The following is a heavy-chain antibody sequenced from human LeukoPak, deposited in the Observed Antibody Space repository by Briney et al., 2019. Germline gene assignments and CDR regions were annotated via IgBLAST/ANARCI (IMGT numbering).Heavy chain of an antibody. CDR2: ISSNGGST. Sequence: GGSLRLSCAASGFTFSSYAMHWVRQAPGKGLEYVSAISSNGGSTYYADSVKGRFTISRDNSKNTLYLQMSSLRAEDTAVYYCARGRLTGGPRYYYYGMDVWGQGTTVTVSS. D-gene: IGHD7-27*01. V-gene: IGHV3-64D*09. J-gene: IGHJ6*02. CDR1: GFTFSSYA. CDR3: ARGRLTGGPRYYYYGMDV.